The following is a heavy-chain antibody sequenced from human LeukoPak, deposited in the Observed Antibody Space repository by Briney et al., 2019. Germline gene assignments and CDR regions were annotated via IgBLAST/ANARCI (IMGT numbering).Heavy chain of an antibody. CDR2: FDPEDGET. D-gene: IGHD2-2*01. J-gene: IGHJ6*02. Sequence: ASVKVSCKVSGYTLTELSMHWVRQAPGKGLEWMGGFDPEDGETIYAQKFQGRVTVTEDTSTDTAYMELSSLRSEDTAVYYCARVGTSYCSSTSCYGGYYYYYGMDVWGQGTTVTVSS. V-gene: IGHV1-24*01. CDR3: ARVGTSYCSSTSCYGGYYYYYGMDV. CDR1: GYTLTELS.